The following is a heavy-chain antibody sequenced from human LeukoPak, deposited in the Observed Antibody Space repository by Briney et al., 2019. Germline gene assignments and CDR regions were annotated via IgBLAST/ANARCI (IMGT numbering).Heavy chain of an antibody. V-gene: IGHV3-30*04. Sequence: GGSLRLSCAVSGFSFSSYAMHWVRQAPGKGLEWVTVISCNGSTKYYEDSVKGRFTISRDNSKNTLYLQMNSLRAEDTAVYYCARQHPPPINMVRGVYFDFWGQGTLVTVSS. J-gene: IGHJ4*02. CDR2: ISCNGSTK. CDR3: ARQHPPPINMVRGVYFDF. D-gene: IGHD3-10*01. CDR1: GFSFSSYA.